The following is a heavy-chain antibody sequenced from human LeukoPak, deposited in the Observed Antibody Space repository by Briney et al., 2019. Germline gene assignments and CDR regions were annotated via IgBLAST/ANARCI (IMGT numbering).Heavy chain of an antibody. J-gene: IGHJ4*02. Sequence: PSETLSLTCAVYGGSFSGYYWSWIRQPPGKGLEWIGEINHSGSTNYNPSLKSRVTISVDKSKNQFSLQLSSVTAADTAVYYCAKTYSNYPPYFDYWGQGTLVTVSS. D-gene: IGHD4-11*01. V-gene: IGHV4-34*01. CDR2: INHSGST. CDR3: AKTYSNYPPYFDY. CDR1: GGSFSGYY.